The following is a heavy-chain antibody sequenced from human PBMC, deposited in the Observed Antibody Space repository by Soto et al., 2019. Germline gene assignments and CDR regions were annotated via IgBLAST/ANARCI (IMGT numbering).Heavy chain of an antibody. CDR1: GGSISSSSYY. CDR3: ARREGCSSTSCYAVDY. D-gene: IGHD2-2*01. J-gene: IGHJ4*02. CDR2: SYYSGST. V-gene: IGHV4-39*01. Sequence: QLQLQESGPGLVKPSETLSLTCTVSGGSISSSSYYWGWIRQPPGKGLEWIGSSYYSGSTYYNPSLKSRVTISVDTSKNQFSLKRSPVTAADTAVYYCARREGCSSTSCYAVDYWGQGTLVTVSS.